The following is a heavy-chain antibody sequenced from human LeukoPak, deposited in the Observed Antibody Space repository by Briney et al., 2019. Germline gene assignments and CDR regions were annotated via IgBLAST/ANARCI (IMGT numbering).Heavy chain of an antibody. V-gene: IGHV4-34*01. CDR2: INHSGST. CDR3: ARGRGITMVRGVINMDV. Sequence: PSETLSLTCAVYGGSFSGYYWSWVRQPPGKGLEWIGEINHSGSTNYNPSLKSRVTISVDTSKNQFSLKLSSVTAADTAVYYCARGRGITMVRGVINMDVWGKGTTVTISS. D-gene: IGHD3-10*01. CDR1: GGSFSGYY. J-gene: IGHJ6*04.